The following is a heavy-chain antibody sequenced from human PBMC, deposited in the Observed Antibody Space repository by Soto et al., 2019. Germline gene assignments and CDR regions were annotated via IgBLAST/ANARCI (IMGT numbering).Heavy chain of an antibody. J-gene: IGHJ3*02. Sequence: GGSLRLSCAASGFTFSDYYMSWIRQAPGKGLEWVSYISSSSSYTNYADSVKGRFTISRDNAKNSRYLQMNSLRAEDAAVYYCARGGGGEVRGRDAFDIWGQGTMVTVSS. CDR2: ISSSSSYT. CDR3: ARGGGGEVRGRDAFDI. CDR1: GFTFSDYY. V-gene: IGHV3-11*06. D-gene: IGHD3-16*01.